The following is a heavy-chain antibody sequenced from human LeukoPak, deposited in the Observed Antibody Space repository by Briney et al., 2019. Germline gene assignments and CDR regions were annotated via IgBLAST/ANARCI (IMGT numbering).Heavy chain of an antibody. J-gene: IGHJ4*02. CDR1: GYTFTSYY. V-gene: IGHV1-46*01. CDR3: AREDSWDYGSGFFFDY. D-gene: IGHD3-10*01. Sequence: ASVNVSCKASGYTFTSYYMHWVRRAPGQGLEWMGIINPSGGSTSYAQKFQGRVTMTRDTSTSTVYMELSSLRSEDTAVYYCAREDSWDYGSGFFFDYWDQGTLVTVSS. CDR2: INPSGGST.